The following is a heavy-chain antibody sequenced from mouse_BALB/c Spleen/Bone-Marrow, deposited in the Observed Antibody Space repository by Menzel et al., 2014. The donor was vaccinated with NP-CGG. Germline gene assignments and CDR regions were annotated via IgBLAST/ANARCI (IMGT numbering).Heavy chain of an antibody. J-gene: IGHJ4*01. CDR2: ILPGSGST. Sequence: QVQLKESGAELMKPGASVKISCKATGYTFSSYWIEWVKQGPGHGLEWIGEILPGSGSTNYNEKSKGKATFTADTSSNTAYMQLSSLTSEDSAVYYCARGIDYYAMDYWGQGTSVTVSS. CDR3: ARGIDYYAMDY. V-gene: IGHV1-9*01. CDR1: GYTFSSYW.